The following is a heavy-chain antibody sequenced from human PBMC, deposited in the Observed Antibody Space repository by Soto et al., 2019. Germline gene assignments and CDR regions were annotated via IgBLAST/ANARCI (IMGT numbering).Heavy chain of an antibody. J-gene: IGHJ6*04. CDR1: RFTFSTYA. V-gene: IGHV3-64D*06. CDR2: ISSNGGST. CDR3: VKYYFDSSGYYGLIAFAI. D-gene: IGHD3-22*01. Sequence: PGGSLRLSCLASRFTFSTYAMHWVRQAPGKGLEYVSTISSNGGSTYYADSVKGRFTISRDNSKNTLYLQMSSLRAEDTAVYYCVKYYFDSSGYYGLIAFAIRGKGTTVTVSS.